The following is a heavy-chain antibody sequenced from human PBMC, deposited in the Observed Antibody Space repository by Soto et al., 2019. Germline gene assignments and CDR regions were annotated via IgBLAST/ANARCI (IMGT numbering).Heavy chain of an antibody. CDR1: GYNFTKNW. D-gene: IGHD2-21*02. Sequence: GESLKISCRGTGYNFTKNWIGWVRQMPGKGLEWMGIIYPGDSETRYSPSFQGQVTISVDKSKNTAYLHWSSLKAPDTAIYYCPILYGDARRGFDYWGPGTLVTVSS. CDR3: PILYGDARRGFDY. V-gene: IGHV5-51*01. CDR2: IYPGDSET. J-gene: IGHJ4*02.